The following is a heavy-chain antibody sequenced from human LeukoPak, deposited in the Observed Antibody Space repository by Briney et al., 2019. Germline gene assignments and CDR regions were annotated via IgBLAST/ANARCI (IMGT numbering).Heavy chain of an antibody. CDR2: ISHDGTNK. D-gene: IGHD2-2*01. V-gene: IGHV3-30*03. Sequence: PGRSLRLSCAASAFIFSSYDMHWVRQAPGMGLEWVALISHDGTNKQYADSVKGRFTISRDNSKNTLYLQMNSLRAEDTAVYYCARGGDIVVVPAAMSLDYWGQGTLVTVSS. J-gene: IGHJ4*02. CDR3: ARGGDIVVVPAAMSLDY. CDR1: AFIFSSYD.